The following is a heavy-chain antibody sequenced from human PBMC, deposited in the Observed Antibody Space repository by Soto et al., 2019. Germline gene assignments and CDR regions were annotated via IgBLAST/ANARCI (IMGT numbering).Heavy chain of an antibody. CDR2: LNWNSNRI. V-gene: IGHV3-9*01. Sequence: EVQLVESGGGLVQPGRSLRLSCAASGFMFDKYAMHWVRQAPGKGLEWVSGLNWNSNRIVYAASVKGRFTISRDNAKNSLHPPFNRPGTEDTGFFFFSKHNCRVLPATILSDYSNFHFDSWGRGTLVTVSS. CDR1: GFMFDKYA. D-gene: IGHD4-4*01. CDR3: SKHNCRVLPATILSDYSNFHFDS. J-gene: IGHJ4*02.